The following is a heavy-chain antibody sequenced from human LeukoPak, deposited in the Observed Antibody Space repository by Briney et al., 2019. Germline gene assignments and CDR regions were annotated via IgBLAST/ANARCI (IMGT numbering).Heavy chain of an antibody. CDR2: IKYDGSEK. CDR1: GFTFSSKW. J-gene: IGHJ4*02. D-gene: IGHD5-18*01. CDR3: AREGAPGYSYGYFY. Sequence: GGSLRLSCAASGFTFSSKWMSWVRQAPGKGLEWVSNIKYDGSEKYYVDSVKGRFTISRDNAKNSLYLQMNSLRAEDTAVYYCAREGAPGYSYGYFYWGQGTLVTVSS. V-gene: IGHV3-7*03.